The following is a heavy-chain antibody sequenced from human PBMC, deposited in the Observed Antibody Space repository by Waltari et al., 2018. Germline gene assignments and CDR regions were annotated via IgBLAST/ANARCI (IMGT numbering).Heavy chain of an antibody. Sequence: EVQVLESGGGLVQPGGSLRLSCAASGFTFSTYAMTWVRQAPGKGLEWVSVITGRGDRTYYADSVKGRFTISRDNAKNSLYLQMNSLRAEDTAVYYCARFSGVQVVVNWFDPWGQGTLVTVSS. CDR2: ITGRGDRT. CDR3: ARFSGVQVVVNWFDP. D-gene: IGHD2-15*01. CDR1: GFTFSTYA. V-gene: IGHV3-23*01. J-gene: IGHJ5*02.